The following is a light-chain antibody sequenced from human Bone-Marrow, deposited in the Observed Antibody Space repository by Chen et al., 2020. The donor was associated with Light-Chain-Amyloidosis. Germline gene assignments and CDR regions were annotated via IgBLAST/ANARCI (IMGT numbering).Light chain of an antibody. CDR1: QSVGSS. Sequence: EIVLTQSPATLSLSPGDRATLSCRASQSVGSSLAWYQQKPGQAPRLLIYEASNRATGIPARFSGSGAGTDFTLTISSLEPEDFAVYYCLQRSDRPPLTFGGGTKVEIK. CDR2: EAS. J-gene: IGKJ4*01. CDR3: LQRSDRPPLT. V-gene: IGKV3-11*01.